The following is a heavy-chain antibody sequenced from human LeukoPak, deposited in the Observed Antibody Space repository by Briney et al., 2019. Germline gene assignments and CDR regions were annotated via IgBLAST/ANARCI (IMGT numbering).Heavy chain of an antibody. CDR2: IHYSGST. CDR1: GGSISSNSYY. Sequence: PSETLSLTCTVSGGSISSNSYYWGWIRQPPGKGLEWIGSIHYSGSTYYNASLKSRVTISVNTSKNQFSLKLGSVTAADTAVYYCARSLYYYDSSGHAFDYWGQGTLVTVSS. CDR3: ARSLYYYDSSGHAFDY. V-gene: IGHV4-39*01. J-gene: IGHJ4*02. D-gene: IGHD3-22*01.